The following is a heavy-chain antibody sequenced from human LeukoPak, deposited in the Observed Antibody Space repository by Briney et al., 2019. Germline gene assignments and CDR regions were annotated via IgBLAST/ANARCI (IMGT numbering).Heavy chain of an antibody. J-gene: IGHJ4*02. V-gene: IGHV3-7*01. CDR2: IKQDGSEK. D-gene: IGHD3-10*01. CDR1: GFTFSSYW. Sequence: GGSLRLSCAASGFTFSSYWMSWVRQAPGKGLEWVANIKQDGSEKYYVDSVKGRFTISRDNAKNSLYLQMNSLRAEDTAVYYCARDLYPARGSGNGYWGQGTLVTVSS. CDR3: ARDLYPARGSGNGY.